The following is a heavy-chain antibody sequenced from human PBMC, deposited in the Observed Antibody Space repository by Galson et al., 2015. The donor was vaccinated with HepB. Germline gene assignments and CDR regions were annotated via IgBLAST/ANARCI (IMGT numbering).Heavy chain of an antibody. CDR3: AKETGGYGDTSLDN. CDR2: ISWNSGTM. CDR1: GFTFNDYA. D-gene: IGHD4/OR15-4a*01. V-gene: IGHV3-9*01. J-gene: IGHJ4*02. Sequence: SLRLSCAASGFTFNDYAMHWVRQGPVKGLEWVSSISWNSGTMVYADSVKGRFTISRADAKHSLYLQMRSLRTEDTAMYYCAKETGGYGDTSLDNWGQGTLVTVSS.